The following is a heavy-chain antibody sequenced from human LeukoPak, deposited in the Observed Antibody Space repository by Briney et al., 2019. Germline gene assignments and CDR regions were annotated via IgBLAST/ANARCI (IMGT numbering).Heavy chain of an antibody. Sequence: SETLSLTCTVSGGSISSYYWSWIRQPPGKGLEWIGYIHHNGSTNYNPSLKSRVTISVDTSKNQFSLNLSSVTAADTAVYYCARLSTYYDSSDYYYLHYFDYWGQGTLVTVSS. CDR3: ARLSTYYDSSDYYYLHYFDY. CDR2: IHHNGST. V-gene: IGHV4-59*08. CDR1: GGSISSYY. J-gene: IGHJ4*02. D-gene: IGHD3-22*01.